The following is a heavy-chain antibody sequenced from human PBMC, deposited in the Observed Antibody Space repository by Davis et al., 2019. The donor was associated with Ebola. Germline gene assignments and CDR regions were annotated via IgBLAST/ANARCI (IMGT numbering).Heavy chain of an antibody. Sequence: AASVKVSCKASGGTFSSYAISWVRQAPGQGLEWMGWISAYNGNTNYAQKLQGRVTLTTDTSTSTAYMELRSLRSDDTAVYYCARDNWNQRRAFVIWGQGTMVTVSS. D-gene: IGHD1-20*01. CDR2: ISAYNGNT. CDR3: ARDNWNQRRAFVI. V-gene: IGHV1-18*01. CDR1: GGTFSSYA. J-gene: IGHJ3*02.